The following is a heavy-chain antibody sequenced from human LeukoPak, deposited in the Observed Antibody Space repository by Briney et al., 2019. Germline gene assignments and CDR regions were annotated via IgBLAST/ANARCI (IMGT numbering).Heavy chain of an antibody. J-gene: IGHJ4*02. D-gene: IGHD6-19*01. Sequence: SGPTLVNPTQTLTLTCTFSGFSLSTTGVGVGWIRQPPGKALEWLALIYWDDDKRFSPSLKSRLTITQDTSRNQVVLTMTNMDPVDTATYYCAHRRDSRSGWPFGYWGQGTLVTVS. V-gene: IGHV2-5*02. CDR3: AHRRDSRSGWPFGY. CDR1: GFSLSTTGVG. CDR2: IYWDDDK.